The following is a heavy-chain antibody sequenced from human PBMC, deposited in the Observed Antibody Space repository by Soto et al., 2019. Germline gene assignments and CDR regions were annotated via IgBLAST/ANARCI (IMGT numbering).Heavy chain of an antibody. Sequence: QVQLVQSGSEVKKPGSSVKVSCKASGDTFSTYSLSWVRQAPGQGLQWMGRIIPSLGIANSAQKFQGRVTITADKSTSTAYMELSRLRYEDTAVYYCARDRGFCSGSSCYSHFETWGQGTLVTVSS. V-gene: IGHV1-69*08. CDR3: ARDRGFCSGSSCYSHFET. D-gene: IGHD2-15*01. CDR2: IIPSLGIA. CDR1: GDTFSTYS. J-gene: IGHJ4*02.